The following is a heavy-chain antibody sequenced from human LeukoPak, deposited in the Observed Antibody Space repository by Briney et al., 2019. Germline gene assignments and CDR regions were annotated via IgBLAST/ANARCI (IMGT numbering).Heavy chain of an antibody. Sequence: PSETLSLTCTVSGGSISSYYWSWIRQPPGKGLEWIGEINHSGSTNYNPSLKSRVTISVDTSKNQFSLKLSSVTAADTAVYYCARCRDGYNFFDYWGQGTLVTVSS. CDR3: ARCRDGYNFFDY. CDR1: GGSISSYY. J-gene: IGHJ4*02. CDR2: INHSGST. V-gene: IGHV4-34*01. D-gene: IGHD5-24*01.